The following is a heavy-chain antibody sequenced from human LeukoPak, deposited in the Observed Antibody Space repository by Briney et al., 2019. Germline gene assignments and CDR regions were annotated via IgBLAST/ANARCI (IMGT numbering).Heavy chain of an antibody. CDR3: TKDRPNYHESNGHYYRRDGDY. V-gene: IGHV3-23*01. CDR2: ISSSGDST. D-gene: IGHD3-22*01. CDR1: GFTFSSYS. J-gene: IGHJ4*02. Sequence: GGSLRLSCAASGFTFSSYSMNWVRQAPGKGLEWVSSISSSGDSTYYKDSVKGRFTISRDNSKNTLYLQMNSLRPEDMATYYCTKDRPNYHESNGHYYRRDGDYWGQGTLVTVSS.